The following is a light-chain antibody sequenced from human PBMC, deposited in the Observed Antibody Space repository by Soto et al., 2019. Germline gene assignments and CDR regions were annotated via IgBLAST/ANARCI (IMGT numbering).Light chain of an antibody. Sequence: VMTQPAATLSVSPGARATLSCRASQSVSSNLAWYQQKPGPAPSLLIYGASTRATGIPVRLTGSGPGTEFTLTISSMQSEFFAVDYCQQYNNRWTFGQGTKVDIK. CDR3: QQYNNRWT. J-gene: IGKJ1*01. V-gene: IGKV3-15*01. CDR1: QSVSSN. CDR2: GAS.